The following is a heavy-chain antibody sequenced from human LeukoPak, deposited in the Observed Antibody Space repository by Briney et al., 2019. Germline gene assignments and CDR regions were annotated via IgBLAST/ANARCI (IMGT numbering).Heavy chain of an antibody. CDR2: INSDGSRT. V-gene: IGHV3-74*01. CDR3: AKGGRGEYSYGYDY. CDR1: GFTFSTYW. J-gene: IGHJ4*02. Sequence: QPGGSHRLSCADSGFTFSTYWMHWVRHAPGKGLVWVSLINSDGSRTNYADSVQGRFTISRDNSKNTLFLQVNSLRAEDTAIYYCAKGGRGEYSYGYDYWGQGTLVTVSS. D-gene: IGHD5-18*01.